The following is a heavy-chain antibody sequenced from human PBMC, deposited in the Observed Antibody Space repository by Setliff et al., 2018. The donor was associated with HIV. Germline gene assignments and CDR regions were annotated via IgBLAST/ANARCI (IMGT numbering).Heavy chain of an antibody. CDR3: AHSHLLLRVITTGFEY. Sequence: SGPTLVNPTQTLTLTCTFSGFSLSTSGVGVGWLRQPPGKALEWLALIYWNDDKRYSPSLKSRLTITKDTSKNQMVLTMTNMDPVDTATYSCAHSHLLLRVITTGFEYWGQGTLVTISS. V-gene: IGHV2-5*01. D-gene: IGHD3-10*01. CDR1: GFSLSTSGVG. J-gene: IGHJ4*02. CDR2: IYWNDDK.